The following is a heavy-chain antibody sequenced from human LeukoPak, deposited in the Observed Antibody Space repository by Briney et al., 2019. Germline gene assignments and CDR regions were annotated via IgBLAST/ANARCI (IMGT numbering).Heavy chain of an antibody. CDR1: GFTFSSYA. J-gene: IGHJ4*02. D-gene: IGHD6-13*01. CDR3: ARDLLAAGGGPQ. Sequence: GGSLRLSCAASGFTFSSYAMHWVRRAPGKGLEWVAVISYDGSSKYYADSVKGRFTISRDNAKNSLYLQMNSLRAEDTAVYYCARDLLAAGGGPQWGQGTLVTVSS. V-gene: IGHV3-30-3*01. CDR2: ISYDGSSK.